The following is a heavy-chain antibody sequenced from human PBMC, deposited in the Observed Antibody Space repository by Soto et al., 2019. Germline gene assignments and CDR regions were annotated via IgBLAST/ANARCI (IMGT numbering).Heavy chain of an antibody. CDR3: ARGKSSGYKFGPRNFFYYGMDV. D-gene: IGHD5-18*01. CDR1: SGSLRDHF. J-gene: IGHJ6*02. CDR2: IHPSGST. V-gene: IGHV4-34*01. Sequence: SETPSLTLAVFSGSLRDHFLTLVRPSPGEGVEWIGEIHPSGSTDSSASLKSRVTLSLDTSTSQFSLQVTSVTAADTGVYYCARGKSSGYKFGPRNFFYYGMDVWGPGTTVTVSS.